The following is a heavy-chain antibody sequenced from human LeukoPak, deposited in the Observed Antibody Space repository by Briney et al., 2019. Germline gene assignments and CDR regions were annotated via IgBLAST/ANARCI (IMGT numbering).Heavy chain of an antibody. CDR3: ARDVYCSGGSCYPYGTLDY. CDR2: INPSGGST. D-gene: IGHD2-15*01. V-gene: IGHV1-46*01. CDR1: GYTFTSYY. Sequence: ASVKVSCKASGYTFTSYYMHWVRQAPGQGLEWMGIINPSGGSTSYAQKFQGRVTMTRDMSTSTAYMELSSLRSEDTAVYYCARDVYCSGGSCYPYGTLDYWGQGTLVTVSS. J-gene: IGHJ4*02.